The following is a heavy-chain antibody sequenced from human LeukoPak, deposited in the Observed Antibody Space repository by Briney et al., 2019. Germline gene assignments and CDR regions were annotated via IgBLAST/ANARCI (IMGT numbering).Heavy chain of an antibody. V-gene: IGHV1-69*01. Sequence: GASAKVSCKASGGTFSSYAINWVRQAPGQGLEWMGGIIPVFATPNYAQKFQGRVTITADESTSTAYMELSSLRSEDTAIYYCATTPGKLWFGELSRWGQGALVTVSS. CDR3: ATTPGKLWFGELSR. CDR2: IIPVFATP. J-gene: IGHJ4*02. CDR1: GGTFSSYA. D-gene: IGHD3-10*01.